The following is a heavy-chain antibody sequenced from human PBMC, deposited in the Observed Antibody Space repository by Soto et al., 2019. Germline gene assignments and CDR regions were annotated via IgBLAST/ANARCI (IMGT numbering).Heavy chain of an antibody. CDR3: AGMYCNEEGEHNWFDP. V-gene: IGHV3-11*05. D-gene: IGHD3-22*01. CDR1: GFTFSHYY. J-gene: IGHJ5*02. Sequence: QVQLVESGGGLVKPGGSLRLSCAASGFTFSHYYMSWIRQAPGRGLEWISYISTSSIYTIYAYSVKGRFTITRDTANNSVSHHINYLQADHTEVYYCAGMYCNEEGEHNWFDPWGQGTLVTVSS. CDR2: ISTSSIYT.